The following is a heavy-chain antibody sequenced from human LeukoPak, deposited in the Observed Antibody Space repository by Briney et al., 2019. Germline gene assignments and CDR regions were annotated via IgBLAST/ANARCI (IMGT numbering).Heavy chain of an antibody. V-gene: IGHV3-15*01. CDR2: IKSKTDGGTT. J-gene: IGHJ4*02. CDR1: GFTFSNAW. CDR3: AKDRWGSIASLDS. D-gene: IGHD6-6*01. Sequence: GSLRLSCAASGFTFSNAWMSWVRQAPGKGLEWVGRIKSKTDGGTTDYAAPVKGRFTISRDDSKNTLYLQMNSLRSEDTAVYYCAKDRWGSIASLDSWGQGTLVTVSS.